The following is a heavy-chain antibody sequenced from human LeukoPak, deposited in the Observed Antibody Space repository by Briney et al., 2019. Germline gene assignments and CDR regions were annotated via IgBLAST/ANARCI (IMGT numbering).Heavy chain of an antibody. CDR2: INNDGSTT. J-gene: IGHJ4*02. D-gene: IGHD6-13*01. CDR1: GFTFSSYW. CDR3: AKNFAGVTAASLDY. Sequence: PGGSLRLSCAASGFTFSSYWMHWVRQAPGKGLVWVSRINNDGSTTTYADSVKGRFTISRDNSKYTLSLQMNSLRAEDTAVYYCAKNFAGVTAASLDYWGQGTLVTVSS. V-gene: IGHV3-74*01.